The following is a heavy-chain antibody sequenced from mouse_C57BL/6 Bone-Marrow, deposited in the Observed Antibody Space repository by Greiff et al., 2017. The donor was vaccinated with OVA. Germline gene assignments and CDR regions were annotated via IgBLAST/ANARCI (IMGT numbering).Heavy chain of an antibody. J-gene: IGHJ3*01. CDR2: ISSGGSYT. V-gene: IGHV5-6*01. CDR1: GFTFSSYG. Sequence: EVKLMESGGDLVKPGGSLKLSCAASGFTFSSYGMSWVRQTPDKRLEWVATISSGGSYTYYPDSVKGRFTLPRDNAKNTLYMQMSSLKSRVTAKDYAASHYERGSPAGMAYWGQGTLVTVSA. CDR3: ASHYERGSPAGMAY. D-gene: IGHD2-12*01.